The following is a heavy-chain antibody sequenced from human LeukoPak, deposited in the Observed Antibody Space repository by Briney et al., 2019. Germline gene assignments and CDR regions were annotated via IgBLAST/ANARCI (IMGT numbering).Heavy chain of an antibody. J-gene: IGHJ3*02. CDR2: IRYDGSNK. D-gene: IGHD3-3*01. Sequence: GGSLRLSCAASGFTFSSYGMHWVRQAPGKGLEWVAFIRYDGSNKYYADSVKGRFTISRDNSKNTLYLQMNSLRAEDTAVYYCAKEPYYDFWSGYFPVGGFDIWGQGTMVTVSS. CDR1: GFTFSSYG. V-gene: IGHV3-30*02. CDR3: AKEPYYDFWSGYFPVGGFDI.